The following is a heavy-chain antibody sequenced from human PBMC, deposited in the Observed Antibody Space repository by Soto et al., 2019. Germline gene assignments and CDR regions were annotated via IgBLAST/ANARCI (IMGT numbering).Heavy chain of an antibody. J-gene: IGHJ4*02. CDR3: AKGRGGQGSLTPRVDF. V-gene: IGHV3-23*01. D-gene: IGHD1-26*01. CDR1: GFTFNNYA. Sequence: EVQLLESGGGLVQPGGSLRLSCAASGFTFNNYAMTWVRQAPGKGLEWVAAISGGGDTTSYADSVKGRFTVSRDGSKNTRYLQMSSLRAENTALYYCAKGRGGQGSLTPRVDFWGQGTLVTVSS. CDR2: ISGGGDTT.